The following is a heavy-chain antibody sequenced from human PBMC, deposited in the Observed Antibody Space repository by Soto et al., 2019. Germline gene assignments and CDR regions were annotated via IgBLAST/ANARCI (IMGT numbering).Heavy chain of an antibody. CDR2: IFYSGST. CDR3: ASTQYGGKSSGAFDI. D-gene: IGHD2-15*01. CDR1: GGSVSSSSYY. Sequence: SETLSLTCTVSGGSVSSSSYYWGWIRQPPGKGLEWIGSIFYSGSTYYNPSLKSRVTISVDTSKNQFSLKLSSVTAADTAVYYCASTQYGGKSSGAFDIWGQGTMVTVSS. V-gene: IGHV4-39*07. J-gene: IGHJ3*02.